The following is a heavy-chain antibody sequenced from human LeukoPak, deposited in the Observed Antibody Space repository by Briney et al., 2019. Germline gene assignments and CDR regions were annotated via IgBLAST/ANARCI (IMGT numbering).Heavy chain of an antibody. CDR3: AQNSEWSLN. D-gene: IGHD3-3*01. Sequence: GGSLRLSCAASGFTFSSYAMSWVRQAPGKGLEWVSGISGSGSSTYYVDSVKGRFTISRDNSKNTLYLQMNSLRAEDTAVYYCAQNSEWSLNWGQGSLVTVSS. CDR1: GFTFSSYA. V-gene: IGHV3-23*01. CDR2: ISGSGSST. J-gene: IGHJ4*02.